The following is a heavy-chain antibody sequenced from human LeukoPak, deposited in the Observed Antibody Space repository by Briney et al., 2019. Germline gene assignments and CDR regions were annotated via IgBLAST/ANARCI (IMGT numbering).Heavy chain of an antibody. CDR2: IFHSGVT. V-gene: IGHV4-30-2*01. J-gene: IGHJ6*02. Sequence: SQTLSLTCGVSGGSINVGGYSWNWLRQPPGKGLEWIGNIFHSGVTYYKPSLRSRVAISLDRSKNQVSLNVTSVTAADTPVYYCARGGVYTGMDAWGQGTTVIVSS. D-gene: IGHD2-2*02. CDR1: GGSINVGGYS. CDR3: ARGGVYTGMDA.